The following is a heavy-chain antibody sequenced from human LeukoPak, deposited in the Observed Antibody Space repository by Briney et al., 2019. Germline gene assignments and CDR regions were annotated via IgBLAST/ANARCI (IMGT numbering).Heavy chain of an antibody. CDR3: AKDIGPRGSAFDY. J-gene: IGHJ4*02. Sequence: PGRSLRLSCAASGFTFDDYAMHWVRQAPGKGLEWVSGISWNSGSIGYADSVKGRFTISRDNAKNSLYLQMNSLRAEDTALYYCAKDIGPRGSAFDYWGRGTLVTVSS. CDR1: GFTFDDYA. CDR2: ISWNSGSI. D-gene: IGHD1-26*01. V-gene: IGHV3-9*01.